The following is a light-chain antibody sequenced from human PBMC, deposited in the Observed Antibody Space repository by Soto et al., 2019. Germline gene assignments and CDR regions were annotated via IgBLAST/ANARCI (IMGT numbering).Light chain of an antibody. CDR3: GTWDSSLSVYI. CDR2: DNN. CDR1: SSNIANNY. J-gene: IGLJ1*01. Sequence: QSVLTQPPSVSAAPGQKVTISCSGSSSNIANNYVSWYQQLPGTAPKLLIYDNNKRPSGIPDRFSGSKSGTSATLGITGLQTGDEADYYCGTWDSSLSVYIFGTGTKLTVL. V-gene: IGLV1-51*01.